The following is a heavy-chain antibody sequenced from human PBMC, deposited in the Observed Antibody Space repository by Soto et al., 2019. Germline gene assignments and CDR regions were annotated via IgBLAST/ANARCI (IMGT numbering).Heavy chain of an antibody. CDR2: VGGSGSDT. Sequence: LRLSCSASAINFRSYAMSWVRQAPGKGLEWVSAVGGSGSDTYYADSVKGRFTISRDDSKNTLYLHMSSLRVEDTAIYYCAKRQSFDFWSGYLPFFYYWGQGTPVTVSS. V-gene: IGHV3-23*01. D-gene: IGHD3-3*01. J-gene: IGHJ4*02. CDR1: AINFRSYA. CDR3: AKRQSFDFWSGYLPFFYY.